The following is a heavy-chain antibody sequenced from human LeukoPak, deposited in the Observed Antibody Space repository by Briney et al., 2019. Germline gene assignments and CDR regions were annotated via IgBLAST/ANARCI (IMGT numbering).Heavy chain of an antibody. D-gene: IGHD4/OR15-4a*01. CDR2: ISGSGGST. CDR3: ARDTSFNYGAHAMDV. V-gene: IGHV3-23*01. Sequence: GVLRLSCAASGFTFSSYAMSWVRQAPGKGLEWVSAISGSGGSTYYADSVKGRFTISRDNSKNTLYLQLNSLRGEDTAIYYCARDTSFNYGAHAMDVWGQGTLVTVSS. CDR1: GFTFSSYA. J-gene: IGHJ1*01.